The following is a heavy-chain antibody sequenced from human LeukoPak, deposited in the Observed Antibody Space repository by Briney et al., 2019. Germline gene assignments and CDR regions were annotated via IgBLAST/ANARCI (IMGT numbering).Heavy chain of an antibody. CDR2: VSAYDGST. CDR3: ARGGRDGMDV. D-gene: IGHD3-10*01. Sequence: ASVKVYCKASGYSFTSYGFTWVRRAPGQGLEWMGWVSAYDGSTNYAQKIRGRVTMTTDASKNTVYMELRSLRLDDTAVYYCARGGRDGMDVWGQGTTVTVSS. J-gene: IGHJ6*02. CDR1: GYSFTSYG. V-gene: IGHV1-18*01.